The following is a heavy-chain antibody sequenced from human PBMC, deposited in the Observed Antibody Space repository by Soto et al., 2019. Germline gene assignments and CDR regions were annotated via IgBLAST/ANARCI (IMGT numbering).Heavy chain of an antibody. J-gene: IGHJ5*02. CDR1: GGSISSSSYY. Sequence: PSETLSLTCTVSGGSISSSSYYWGWIRQPPGKGLEWIGSIYYSGSTYYNPSLKSRVTISVDTSKNQFSLKLSSVTAADTAVYYCAGPVYDILNGDYNWFDPWGQGTLVTVSS. D-gene: IGHD3-9*01. V-gene: IGHV4-39*01. CDR2: IYYSGST. CDR3: AGPVYDILNGDYNWFDP.